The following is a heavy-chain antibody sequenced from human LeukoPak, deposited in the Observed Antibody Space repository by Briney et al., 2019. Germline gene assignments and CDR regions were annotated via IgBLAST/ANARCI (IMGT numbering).Heavy chain of an antibody. D-gene: IGHD6-19*01. V-gene: IGHV3-7*05. J-gene: IGHJ4*02. CDR2: IKEDGSRN. CDR3: ARQLSGWYDADPY. Sequence: PGGSLRLSCAASGFTLSRYWMSWVRQAPGKGLEWVANIKEDGSRNHYVDSVKGRFTISRDNAKNSLYLQMISLRAEDTAVYYCARQLSGWYDADPYWGQGTLVTVSS. CDR1: GFTLSRYW.